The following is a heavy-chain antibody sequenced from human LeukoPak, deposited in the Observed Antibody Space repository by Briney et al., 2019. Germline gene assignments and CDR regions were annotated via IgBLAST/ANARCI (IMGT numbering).Heavy chain of an antibody. J-gene: IGHJ3*02. CDR3: AREEPTFSGSYGSHDAFDI. CDR1: GYTFTSYD. CDR2: MNPNSGNT. Sequence: GASVKASCKASGYTFTSYDINWVRQATGQGLEWMGWMNPNSGNTGYAQKFQGRVTITRNTSISTAYMELSSLRSEDTAVYYCAREEPTFSGSYGSHDAFDIWGQGTMVTVSS. V-gene: IGHV1-8*03. D-gene: IGHD1-26*01.